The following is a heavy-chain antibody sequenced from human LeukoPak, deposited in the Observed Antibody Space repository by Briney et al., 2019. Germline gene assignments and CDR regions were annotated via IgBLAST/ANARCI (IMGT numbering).Heavy chain of an antibody. J-gene: IGHJ6*03. CDR2: ISAYNGNT. CDR1: GYTFTSYG. D-gene: IGHD4-17*01. Sequence: VASVKVSCKASGYTFTSYGISWVRQAPGQGLEWMGWISAYNGNTNYAQKLQGRVTMTTDTSTSTAYMELRSLRSDDTAVYYCARGNTVTTFLSYYYYMDVWGKGTTVTVSS. V-gene: IGHV1-18*01. CDR3: ARGNTVTTFLSYYYYMDV.